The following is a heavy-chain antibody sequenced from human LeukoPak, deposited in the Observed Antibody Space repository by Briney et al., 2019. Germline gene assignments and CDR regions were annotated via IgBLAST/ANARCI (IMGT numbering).Heavy chain of an antibody. CDR3: ASDHVVVPAARFYNWFDP. J-gene: IGHJ5*02. CDR2: IIPILGIA. D-gene: IGHD2-2*01. Sequence: GSSVKVSCKASGGTFSSYAISWVRQAPGQGLEWMGRIIPILGIANYAQKFQGRVTITADKSTSTAYMELSSLRSEDTAVYYCASDHVVVPAARFYNWFDPWGQGTLVTVSS. CDR1: GGTFSSYA. V-gene: IGHV1-69*04.